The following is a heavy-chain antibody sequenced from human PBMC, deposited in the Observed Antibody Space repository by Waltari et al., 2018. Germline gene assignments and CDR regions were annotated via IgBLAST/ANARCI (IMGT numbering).Heavy chain of an antibody. CDR3: ARSRTDTWGHSFSGMDV. Sequence: EVQLVESGGDLVQPGGSLRLSCVGSGFIFSPYSMSCVRQAPGKGLGWVSYISNSGSTVHYADSVKGRFTISRDNANNSVYLQMNSLRGEDTAVYYCARSRTDTWGHSFSGMDVWGQGTTVTVSS. CDR2: ISNSGSTV. CDR1: GFIFSPYS. J-gene: IGHJ6*02. D-gene: IGHD3-16*01. V-gene: IGHV3-48*01.